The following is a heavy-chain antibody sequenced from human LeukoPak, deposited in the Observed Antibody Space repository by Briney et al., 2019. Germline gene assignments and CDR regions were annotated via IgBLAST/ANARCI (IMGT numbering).Heavy chain of an antibody. V-gene: IGHV4-39*01. J-gene: IGHJ4*02. D-gene: IGHD2-15*01. CDR3: ARLTVFPSSDDY. CDR1: GGSISSRSYY. CDR2: IYYSGST. Sequence: PETLSLTCTVSGGSISSRSYYWGWIRQPPGKGLEWIGNIYYSGSTYYNPSLRSRVTISVDTSKNQFSLKVNSVTAADTAVYYCARLTVFPSSDDYWGQGTLVTVSS.